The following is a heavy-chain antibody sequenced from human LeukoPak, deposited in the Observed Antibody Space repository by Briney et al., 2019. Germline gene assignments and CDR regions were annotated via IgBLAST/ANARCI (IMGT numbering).Heavy chain of an antibody. V-gene: IGHV4-39*01. J-gene: IGHJ5*02. Sequence: SETLSLTCTVSGGSISSSSYYWGWIRQPPGKGLEWIGSIYYSGSTYYNPSLKSRVTISVDTSKNQFSLKLSSVTAADTAVYYCARPYYDILTGDKWFDPWGQGTLVTVSS. CDR2: IYYSGST. D-gene: IGHD3-9*01. CDR3: ARPYYDILTGDKWFDP. CDR1: GGSISSSSYY.